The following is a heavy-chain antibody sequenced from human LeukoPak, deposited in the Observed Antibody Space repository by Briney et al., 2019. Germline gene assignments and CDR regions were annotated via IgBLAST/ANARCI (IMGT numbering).Heavy chain of an antibody. V-gene: IGHV4-39*07. CDR1: SGSISDSNFY. J-gene: IGHJ3*02. D-gene: IGHD4-17*01. CDR2: IYYSGST. Sequence: PSETLSLTCTVSSGSISDSNFYWGWIRQPPGKGLEWIGSIYYSGSTYYNPSLKSRVTISLDTSNNHFSLKLSSVTAADTAIYYCARDPSYDFVGYSAAFDIWGQGTMFSVSS. CDR3: ARDPSYDFVGYSAAFDI.